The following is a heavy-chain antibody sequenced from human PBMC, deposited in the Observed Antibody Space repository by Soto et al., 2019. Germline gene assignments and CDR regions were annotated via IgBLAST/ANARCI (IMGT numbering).Heavy chain of an antibody. CDR3: AKSPDIVLMGYADYYYYMDV. V-gene: IGHV3-23*01. CDR2: ISGSGGST. CDR1: GFTFSSYA. D-gene: IGHD2-8*01. J-gene: IGHJ6*03. Sequence: EVQLLESGGGLVQPGGSLRLSCAASGFTFSSYAMSWVRQAPGKGLEWVSAISGSGGSTYYADSVKGRFTISRDNSKTTLYLQMNSLRAEDTAVYYCAKSPDIVLMGYADYYYYMDVWGKGTTVTVSS.